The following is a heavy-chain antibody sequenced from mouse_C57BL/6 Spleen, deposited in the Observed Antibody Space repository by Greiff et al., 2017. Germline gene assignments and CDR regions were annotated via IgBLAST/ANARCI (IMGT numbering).Heavy chain of an antibody. D-gene: IGHD1-1*01. CDR3: ARYILPEGPFAY. V-gene: IGHV1-81*01. J-gene: IGHJ3*01. Sequence: QVQLQQSGAELARPGASVKLSCKASGYTFTSYGISWVKQRTGQGLEWIGEIYPRSGNTYYNEKFKGKATLTADKSSSTAYMELRSLTSEDAAVXFCARYILPEGPFAYWGQGTLVTVSA. CDR2: IYPRSGNT. CDR1: GYTFTSYG.